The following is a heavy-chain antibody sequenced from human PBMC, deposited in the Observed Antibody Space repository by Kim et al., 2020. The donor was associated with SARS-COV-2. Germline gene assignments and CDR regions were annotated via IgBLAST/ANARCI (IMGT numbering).Heavy chain of an antibody. J-gene: IGHJ4*02. D-gene: IGHD1-1*01. V-gene: IGHV4-39*01. CDR2: VYYTGST. CDR1: GGSISSSSYY. CDR3: VRHVAGTVTSAGY. Sequence: SETLSLTCTVSGGSISSSSYYWGWIRQPPGKGLEWIGSVYYTGSTKYNPSLKSRVTVSVDTSKKQFSLKLSSVTAADTAVYYCVRHVAGTVTSAGYWGQG.